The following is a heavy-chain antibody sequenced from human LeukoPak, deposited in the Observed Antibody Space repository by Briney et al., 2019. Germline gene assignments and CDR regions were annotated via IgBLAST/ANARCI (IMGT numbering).Heavy chain of an antibody. Sequence: PGGSLRLSCAASGFTFSSFSMNWVRQAPGKGLEWISYISASSSTMYYADSVKGRFTISRDNAKNSLSLQINSLRDEDTAVFYCARGAGTGYFDYWGQGTLVTVSS. J-gene: IGHJ4*02. D-gene: IGHD1-1*01. CDR3: ARGAGTGYFDY. CDR1: GFTFSSFS. V-gene: IGHV3-48*02. CDR2: ISASSSTM.